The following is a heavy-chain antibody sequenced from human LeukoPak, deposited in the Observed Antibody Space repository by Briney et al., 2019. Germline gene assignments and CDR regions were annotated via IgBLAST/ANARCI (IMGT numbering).Heavy chain of an antibody. CDR1: GFMFDNYW. CDR2: VSSDGSSI. Sequence: GGSLRLSCAASGFMFDNYWMHWVRQAPGKGLVWLSHVSSDGSSISYTDSVNGRFTISRDNAKNTLYLQMDSLRAEDTAVYYCARRRRFDHYLDVWGRGTTVTVSS. D-gene: IGHD3-3*01. J-gene: IGHJ6*03. V-gene: IGHV3-74*01. CDR3: ARRRRFDHYLDV.